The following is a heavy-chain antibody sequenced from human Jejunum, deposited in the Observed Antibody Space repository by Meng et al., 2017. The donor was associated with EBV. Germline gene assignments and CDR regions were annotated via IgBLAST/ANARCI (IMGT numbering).Heavy chain of an antibody. CDR2: VSGTGATT. D-gene: IGHD5-24*01. Sequence: EIQLLESVGGLVQAGGFLRLSCAASGFTLSAYAMSWVRQAPGKGLEWVSHVSGTGATTYYADSVKDRFTASRDNSKNTLYLQMNSLRADDTAVYYCVRDGYNYIPFDYWGQGTLVTVSS. J-gene: IGHJ4*02. V-gene: IGHV3-23*01. CDR1: GFTLSAYA. CDR3: VRDGYNYIPFDY.